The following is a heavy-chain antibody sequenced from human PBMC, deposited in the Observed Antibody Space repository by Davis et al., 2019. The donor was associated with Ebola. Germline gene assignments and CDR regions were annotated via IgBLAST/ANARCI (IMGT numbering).Heavy chain of an antibody. D-gene: IGHD2-15*01. CDR3: ARVPKYCSGNICYHIDY. CDR2: IYPDDSDT. J-gene: IGHJ4*02. CDR1: GYSFTRYW. V-gene: IGHV5-51*01. Sequence: GESLKISCKGSGYSFTRYWIGWVRQMPGKGLEWMGIIYPDDSDTRYSPSFQGQVTISADKSISTAYLQWSSLKASDTAMYYCARVPKYCSGNICYHIDYWGQGTLVTVSS.